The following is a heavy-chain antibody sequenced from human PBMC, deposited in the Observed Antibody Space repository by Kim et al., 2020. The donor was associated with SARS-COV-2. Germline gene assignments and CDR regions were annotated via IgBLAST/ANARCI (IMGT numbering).Heavy chain of an antibody. J-gene: IGHJ2*01. CDR3: ARVYYTDRRAYSYGHIWYFDL. CDR2: INHSGST. CDR1: GGSFSGYY. V-gene: IGHV4-34*01. Sequence: SETLSLTCAVYGGSFSGYYWSWIRQPPGKGLEWIGEINHSGSTNYNPSLKSRVTISVDTSKNQFSLKLSSVTAADTAVYYCARVYYTDRRAYSYGHIWYFDLWGRGTLVTVSS. D-gene: IGHD5-18*01.